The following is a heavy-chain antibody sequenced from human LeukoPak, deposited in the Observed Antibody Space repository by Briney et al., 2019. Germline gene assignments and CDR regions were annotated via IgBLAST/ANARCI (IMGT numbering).Heavy chain of an antibody. J-gene: IGHJ4*02. CDR2: IYSGGST. CDR3: AGLPMITFGGVN. D-gene: IGHD3-16*01. CDR1: GFTFSSYA. Sequence: GGSLRLSCAASGFTFSSYAMSWVRQAPGKGLEWVSVIYSGGSTYYADSVEGRFTISRDNSKNTLYLQMNSLRAEDTAVYYCAGLPMITFGGVNWGQGTLVTVSS. V-gene: IGHV3-53*01.